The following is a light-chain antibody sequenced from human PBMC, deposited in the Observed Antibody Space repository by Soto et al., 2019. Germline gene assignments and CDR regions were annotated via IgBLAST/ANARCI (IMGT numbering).Light chain of an antibody. CDR2: EVS. J-gene: IGLJ3*02. CDR3: SSYASSSTWV. Sequence: QSALTQPASVSGSPGQSITLSCTGTSSDVGDYNYVSWYQQHPGKAPRLIIYEVSYRPSGVSNRFSGSKSGNTASLTISGLQAEDEADYYCSSYASSSTWVFGGG. CDR1: SSDVGDYNY. V-gene: IGLV2-14*01.